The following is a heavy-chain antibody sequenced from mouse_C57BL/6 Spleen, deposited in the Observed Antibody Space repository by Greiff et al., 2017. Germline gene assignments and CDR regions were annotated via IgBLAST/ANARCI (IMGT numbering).Heavy chain of an antibody. Sequence: EVQLVESGGGLVKPGGSLKLSCAASGFTFSSYAMSWVRQTPEKRLEWVATISDGGSYTYYPDKVKGRFTIARDNAKNNLYLQMSHLKSEDTAMYYCARESGTGYFDYWGQGTTLTVSA. CDR2: ISDGGSYT. D-gene: IGHD4-1*01. V-gene: IGHV5-4*01. CDR1: GFTFSSYA. J-gene: IGHJ2*01. CDR3: ARESGTGYFDY.